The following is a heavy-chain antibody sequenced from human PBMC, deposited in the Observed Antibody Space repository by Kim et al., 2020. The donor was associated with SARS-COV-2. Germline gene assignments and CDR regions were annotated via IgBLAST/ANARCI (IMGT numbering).Heavy chain of an antibody. V-gene: IGHV3-30*18. J-gene: IGHJ4*02. CDR1: GFTFSSYG. CDR2: ISYYGSNK. Sequence: GGSLRLSCAASGFTFSSYGMHWFRQAPGKGLEWLAVISYYGSNKYYADSVKGRFSISRDNSKNTLYLQMNSLRAEDTAVYYCAKAEAYDYWGQGTLVTVS. CDR3: AKAEAYDY.